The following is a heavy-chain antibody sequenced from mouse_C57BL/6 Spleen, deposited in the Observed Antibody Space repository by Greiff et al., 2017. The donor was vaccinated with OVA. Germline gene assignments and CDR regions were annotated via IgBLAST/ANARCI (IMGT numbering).Heavy chain of an antibody. CDR2: ISSGGDYI. J-gene: IGHJ2*01. CDR3: TRGDYYYGSSPYYFDY. Sequence: EVKVEESGEGLVKPGGSLKLSCAASGFTFSSYAMSWVRQTPEKRLEWVAYISSGGDYIYYADTVKGRFTISRDNARNTLYLQMSSLKSEDTAMYYCTRGDYYYGSSPYYFDYWGQGTTLTVSS. D-gene: IGHD1-1*01. CDR1: GFTFSSYA. V-gene: IGHV5-9-1*02.